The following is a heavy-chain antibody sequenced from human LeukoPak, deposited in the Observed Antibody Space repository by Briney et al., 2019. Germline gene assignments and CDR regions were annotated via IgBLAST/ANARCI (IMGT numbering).Heavy chain of an antibody. V-gene: IGHV3-30*18. Sequence: GGSLRLSCTASGVTLSSYGMHWVRQAPGKGLEWVAVTSYDGSNEYYADSMKGRSTVSRDNSKNTLYLQMNGLRTEDTAVYYCAKDSSRWAFDSWGQGTLVTVSS. CDR3: AKDSSRWAFDS. CDR1: GVTLSSYG. D-gene: IGHD6-13*01. CDR2: TSYDGSNE. J-gene: IGHJ4*02.